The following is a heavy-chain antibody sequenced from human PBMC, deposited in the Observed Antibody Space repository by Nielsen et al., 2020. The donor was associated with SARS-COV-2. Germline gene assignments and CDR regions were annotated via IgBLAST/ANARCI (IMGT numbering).Heavy chain of an antibody. D-gene: IGHD1-14*01. CDR3: AKGDHSPGDY. CDR2: ISYEGSIK. J-gene: IGHJ4*02. Sequence: GESLKISCAASGFNFNNFGMHWVRQAPGKGLEWVAVISYEGSIKFYSDSVKGRFTVSRDNSKNTLYLQMNSLRPEDTAVYYCAKGDHSPGDYWGQGILVTVFS. CDR1: GFNFNNFG. V-gene: IGHV3-30*18.